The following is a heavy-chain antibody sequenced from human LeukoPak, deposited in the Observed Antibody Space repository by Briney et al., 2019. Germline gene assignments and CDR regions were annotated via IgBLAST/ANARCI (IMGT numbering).Heavy chain of an antibody. CDR1: GGSFSGYY. D-gene: IGHD4-23*01. CDR2: INHSGST. Sequence: SETLSLTCAVYGGSFSGYYWGWIRQPPGKGLEWIGEINHSGSTNYNPSLKSRVTISVDTSKNQFSLKLSSVTAADTAVYYCAGDRARWSNYYYYYGMDVWGQGTTVTVSS. V-gene: IGHV4-34*01. CDR3: AGDRARWSNYYYYYGMDV. J-gene: IGHJ6*02.